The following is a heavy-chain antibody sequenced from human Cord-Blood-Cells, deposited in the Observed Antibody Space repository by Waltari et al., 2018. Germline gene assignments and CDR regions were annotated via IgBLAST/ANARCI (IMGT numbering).Heavy chain of an antibody. CDR3: ARVRRGIGDYFDY. D-gene: IGHD3-16*01. CDR2: INPNSGGT. Sequence: QVQLVQSGAEVKKPGASVKVSCKASGYTFTGYYMHWVRQAPGQGLEWMGWINPNSGGTNYAPKLQGRVTMTRDTSISTAYMELSRLRSDDTAVYYCARVRRGIGDYFDYWGQGTLVTVSS. J-gene: IGHJ4*02. V-gene: IGHV1-2*02. CDR1: GYTFTGYY.